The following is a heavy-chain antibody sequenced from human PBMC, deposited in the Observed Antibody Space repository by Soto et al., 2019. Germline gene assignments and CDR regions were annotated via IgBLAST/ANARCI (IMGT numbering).Heavy chain of an antibody. D-gene: IGHD6-13*01. Sequence: GGSLRLSCAASGFTFSSYGMHWVRQAPGKGLEWVAVIWYDGSNKYYADSVKGRFTISRDNSKNTLYLQMNSLRAEDTAVYYCARDDQAAAGTWFDYWGQGTLVTVSS. CDR1: GFTFSSYG. CDR3: ARDDQAAAGTWFDY. J-gene: IGHJ4*02. CDR2: IWYDGSNK. V-gene: IGHV3-33*01.